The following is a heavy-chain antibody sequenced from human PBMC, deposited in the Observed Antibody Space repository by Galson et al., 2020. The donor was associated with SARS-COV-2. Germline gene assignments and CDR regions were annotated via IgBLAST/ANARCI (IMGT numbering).Heavy chain of an antibody. CDR1: GGSVSSDRYY. V-gene: IGHV4-61*01. CDR3: ARETYDSSGYYYDY. Sequence: SETLSLTCTVSGGSVSSDRYYWSWIRQPPGKGLEWIGYVSYGGRSSYNPSLKSRVTISVDTSKNQFSLKVSSVTAADTALYYCARETYDSSGYYYDYWGQGTLVTVSS. D-gene: IGHD3-22*01. J-gene: IGHJ4*02. CDR2: VSYGGRS.